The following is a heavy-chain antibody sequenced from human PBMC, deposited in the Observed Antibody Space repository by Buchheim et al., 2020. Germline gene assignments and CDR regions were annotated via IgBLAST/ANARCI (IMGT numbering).Heavy chain of an antibody. CDR3: ARDDYNRY. Sequence: QVQLVESGGGVVQPGTSLRLSCAASGFTFSSYGMHWVRQAPGKGLEWVGMIYHDGSTKYYADSVKGRFTISRDNAKNTLYLQMNSLKVDDTAVYYCARDDYNRYWGQGTL. D-gene: IGHD4-11*01. CDR1: GFTFSSYG. V-gene: IGHV3-33*01. J-gene: IGHJ4*02. CDR2: IYHDGSTK.